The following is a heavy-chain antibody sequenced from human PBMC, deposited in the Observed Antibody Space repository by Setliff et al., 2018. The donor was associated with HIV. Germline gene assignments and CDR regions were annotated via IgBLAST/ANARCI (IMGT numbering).Heavy chain of an antibody. D-gene: IGHD1-26*01. Sequence: SETLSLTCTASGDSINTHYWSWIRQPPGKGLEWIGCISHSGNTNFNPSLNSRVTISLDTSKNQFSLRLTSLTAADTAIYYCARSTVGAGASFPWGRGILVTVS. J-gene: IGHJ5*02. CDR3: ARSTVGAGASFP. CDR1: GDSINTHY. CDR2: ISHSGNT. V-gene: IGHV4-59*11.